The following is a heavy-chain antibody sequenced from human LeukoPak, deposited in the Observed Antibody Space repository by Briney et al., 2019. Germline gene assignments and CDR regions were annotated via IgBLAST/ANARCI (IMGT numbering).Heavy chain of an antibody. CDR2: INPSGGST. CDR3: ARRVVAGTSFDY. V-gene: IGHV1-46*01. D-gene: IGHD6-19*01. CDR1: GYTFTSYY. J-gene: IGHJ4*02. Sequence: ASVKVSCKASGYTFTSYYMHWVRQAPGQGPEWMGIINPSGGSTSYAQKFQGRVTMTRDMSTSTVYMELSSLRSEDTAVYYCARRVVAGTSFDYWGQGTLVTVSS.